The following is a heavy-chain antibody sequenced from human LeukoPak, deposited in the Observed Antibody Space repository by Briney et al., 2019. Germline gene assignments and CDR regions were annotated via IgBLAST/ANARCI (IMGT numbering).Heavy chain of an antibody. CDR1: GFTFNDYY. V-gene: IGHV3-11*01. Sequence: PGGSLRLSCAASGFTFNDYYMSWIRQAPGKGLEWISYIGSSGGSINYADSVKGRFTISRDNSKNTLYLQMNSLRAEDTAVYYCANPYGSGAYWGQGTLVTVSS. D-gene: IGHD3-10*01. CDR3: ANPYGSGAY. J-gene: IGHJ4*02. CDR2: IGSSGGSI.